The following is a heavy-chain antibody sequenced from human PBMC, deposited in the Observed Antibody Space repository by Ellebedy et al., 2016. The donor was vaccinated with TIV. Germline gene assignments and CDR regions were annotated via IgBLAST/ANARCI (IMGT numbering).Heavy chain of an antibody. J-gene: IGHJ4*02. Sequence: GESLKISCKGSGYRFNNYWIGWVRLMPGKGLEWMGIIYPGDSATRYSPSFQGQVSISADKSITTAYLQWSSLKASDTAIYYCARRRGYGDFIFDYWGQGTLVTVSS. CDR1: GYRFNNYW. V-gene: IGHV5-51*01. D-gene: IGHD4-17*01. CDR3: ARRRGYGDFIFDY. CDR2: IYPGDSAT.